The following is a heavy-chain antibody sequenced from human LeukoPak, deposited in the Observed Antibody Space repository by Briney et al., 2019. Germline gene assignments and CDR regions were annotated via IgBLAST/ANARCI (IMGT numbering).Heavy chain of an antibody. CDR3: ARGGRDGYNYDY. J-gene: IGHJ4*02. D-gene: IGHD5-24*01. V-gene: IGHV3-21*01. CDR2: ISSSSSYI. CDR1: GFTLSSYT. Sequence: GGSLRLSCAASGFTLSSYTMNWVRQAPGKGLEWVSSISSSSSYIYYADSVKGRFTISRDNAKNSLYLQMNTLRAEDTAVYYCARGGRDGYNYDYWGQGTLVTVSS.